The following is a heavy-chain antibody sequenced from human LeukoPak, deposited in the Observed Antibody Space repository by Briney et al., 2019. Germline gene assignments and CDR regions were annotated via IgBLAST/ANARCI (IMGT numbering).Heavy chain of an antibody. CDR3: AKSPGRYYYDSSGYYCYFDY. V-gene: IGHV3-23*01. CDR2: ISGSGGST. CDR1: GFTFSSYA. D-gene: IGHD3-22*01. J-gene: IGHJ4*02. Sequence: PGGSLRLSCAASGFTFSSYAMSWVRQAPGKGLEWVSAISGSGGSTYYADFVKGRFTISRDNSKNTLYLQMNSLRAEDTAVYYCAKSPGRYYYDSSGYYCYFDYWGQGTLVPVPS.